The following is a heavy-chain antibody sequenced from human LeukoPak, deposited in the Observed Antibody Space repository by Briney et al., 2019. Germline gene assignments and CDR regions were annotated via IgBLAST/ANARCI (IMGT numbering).Heavy chain of an antibody. V-gene: IGHV3-23*01. J-gene: IGHJ4*02. CDR2: ISGSGGST. D-gene: IGHD6-13*01. CDR1: GFIFSTYA. CDR3: TRVIRAAPGKGYFDY. Sequence: GGSLRLSCATSGFIFSTYALSWVRQAPGKGLEWASSISGSGGSTYHADSVKGRFTISRDSSKNTLYLQLNSLRAEDTAIYYCTRVIRAAPGKGYFDYWGQGTLVTVSS.